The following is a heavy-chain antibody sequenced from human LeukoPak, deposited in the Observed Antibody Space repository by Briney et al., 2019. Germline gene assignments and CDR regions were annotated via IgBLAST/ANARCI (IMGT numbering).Heavy chain of an antibody. Sequence: RPGGSLRLSCAASEFTFDDYVMSWVRQAPGKGLEWVSNINRNGVSTDYAESVKGRFTISRDNAKKYLYLQMNSLRAEDTALYFCTRDTKGMYYYDCQSFWYFDPWGRGTLVTVSS. J-gene: IGHJ2*01. CDR1: EFTFDDYV. D-gene: IGHD3-22*01. CDR2: INRNGVST. V-gene: IGHV3-20*04. CDR3: TRDTKGMYYYDCQSFWYFDP.